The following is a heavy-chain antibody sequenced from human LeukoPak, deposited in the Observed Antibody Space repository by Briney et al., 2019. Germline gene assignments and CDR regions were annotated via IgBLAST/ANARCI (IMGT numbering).Heavy chain of an antibody. CDR3: AKDQWVTMVRGVILAFDI. V-gene: IGHV3-30*18. CDR1: GLTFSSYG. CDR2: ISYDGSNK. D-gene: IGHD3-10*01. J-gene: IGHJ3*02. Sequence: GRSLRLSCAASGLTFSSYGMHWVRQAPGKGLEWVAVISYDGSNKYYADSVKGRFTISRDNSKNTLYLQMNSLRAEDTAVYYCAKDQWVTMVRGVILAFDIWGQGTMVTVSS.